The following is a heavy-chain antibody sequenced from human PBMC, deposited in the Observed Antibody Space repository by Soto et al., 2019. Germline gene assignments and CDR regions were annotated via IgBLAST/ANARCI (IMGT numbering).Heavy chain of an antibody. J-gene: IGHJ6*02. V-gene: IGHV4-34*01. Sequence: KPSETLSLTCAVYGGSFSGYYWSWIRQPPGKGLEWIGEINHSGSTNYNPSLKSRVTISVDTSKNQFSLKLSSVTAADTAVYYCARLTGKYYYYYGMDVWGQGTTVTVSS. D-gene: IGHD3-9*01. CDR2: INHSGST. CDR3: ARLTGKYYYYYGMDV. CDR1: GGSFSGYY.